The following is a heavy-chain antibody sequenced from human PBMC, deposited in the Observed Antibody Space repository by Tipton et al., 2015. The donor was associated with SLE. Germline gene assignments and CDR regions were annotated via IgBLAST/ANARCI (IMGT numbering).Heavy chain of an antibody. Sequence: TLSLTCTVSGGVISEYYWGWIRQPAGKGLEWIGRIYTGGNTKYNPSLESRVTLSADASKAQFSLKLTSVTAADTAVFYCARVRNMVQGVIHYYGMDVWGQGTTVTVSS. CDR3: ARVRNMVQGVIHYYGMDV. CDR1: GGVISEYY. J-gene: IGHJ6*02. D-gene: IGHD3-10*01. V-gene: IGHV4-4*07. CDR2: IYTGGNT.